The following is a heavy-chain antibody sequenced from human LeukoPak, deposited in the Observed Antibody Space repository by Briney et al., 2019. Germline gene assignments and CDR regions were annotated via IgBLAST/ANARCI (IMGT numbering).Heavy chain of an antibody. V-gene: IGHV3-21*01. CDR2: ISISGSYI. J-gene: IGHJ4*02. D-gene: IGHD5-12*01. Sequence: GGSLRLSCAASGFTFSSYSMNWVREAPGRGLEWVSSISISGSYIYYADSVKGRFTISRDNAKNSLYLQMNSLRAEDTAVYYCARAYGYGGGYWGQGTLVTVSS. CDR3: ARAYGYGGGY. CDR1: GFTFSSYS.